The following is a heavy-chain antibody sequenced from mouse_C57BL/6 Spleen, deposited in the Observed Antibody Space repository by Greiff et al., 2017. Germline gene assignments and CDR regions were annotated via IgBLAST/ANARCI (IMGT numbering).Heavy chain of an antibody. V-gene: IGHV6-3*01. CDR3: TVFGYPAWFAY. D-gene: IGHD2-2*01. Sequence: EVKLMESGGGLVQPGGSMKLSCVASGFTFSNYWMNWVRQSPEKGLEWVAQIRLKSDNYATHYAESVKGRFTISRDDSKSSVYLQMNNLRAEDTGIYYCTVFGYPAWFAYWGQGTLVTVSA. CDR2: IRLKSDNYAT. CDR1: GFTFSNYW. J-gene: IGHJ3*01.